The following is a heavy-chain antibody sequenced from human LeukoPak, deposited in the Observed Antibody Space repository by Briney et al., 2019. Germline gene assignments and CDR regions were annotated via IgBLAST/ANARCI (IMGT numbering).Heavy chain of an antibody. CDR3: ARVYCCGGSCSTGDYFDY. CDR2: ISSSSSTI. D-gene: IGHD2-15*01. CDR1: GFTFSSYS. J-gene: IGHJ4*02. V-gene: IGHV3-48*01. Sequence: PGGSLRLSCAASGFTFSSYSMNWVRQAPGKGLEWVSYISSSSSTIYYADSVKGRFTISRDNAKNSLYLQMNSLRAEDTAVYYCARVYCCGGSCSTGDYFDYWGQGTLVTVSS.